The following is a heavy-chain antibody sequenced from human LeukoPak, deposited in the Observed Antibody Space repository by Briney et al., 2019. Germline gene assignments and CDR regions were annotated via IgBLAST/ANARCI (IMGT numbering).Heavy chain of an antibody. CDR1: GGSFSGYY. D-gene: IGHD3-22*01. V-gene: IGHV3-23*01. J-gene: IGHJ4*02. Sequence: ETLSLTCAVYGGSFSGYYWSWVRQAPGKGLEWVSAISGSGGSTYYADSVKGRFTISRDNSKNTLYLQMNSLRAEDTAVYYCAKAHPLKWLLMGSSNGDFDYWGQGTLVTVSS. CDR3: AKAHPLKWLLMGSSNGDFDY. CDR2: ISGSGGST.